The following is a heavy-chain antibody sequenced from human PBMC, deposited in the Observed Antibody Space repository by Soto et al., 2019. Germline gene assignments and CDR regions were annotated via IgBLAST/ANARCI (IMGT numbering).Heavy chain of an antibody. V-gene: IGHV3-30-3*01. CDR2: ISYDGSNK. D-gene: IGHD3-16*02. CDR3: ARHLGGAITGLDY. J-gene: IGHJ4*02. CDR1: GFTFSSYA. Sequence: QVQLVESGGGVVQPGRSLRLSCAASGFTFSSYAMHWVRQAPGKGLEGVAVISYDGSNKYYADSVKGRFTITRDNSKNTLYLQMNSLRAEDTAVYYCARHLGGAITGLDYWGQGTLVTVSS.